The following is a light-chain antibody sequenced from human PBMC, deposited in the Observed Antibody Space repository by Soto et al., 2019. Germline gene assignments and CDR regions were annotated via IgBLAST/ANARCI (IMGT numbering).Light chain of an antibody. CDR3: QRYGSSPWT. V-gene: IGKV3-20*01. CDR1: QSVSSSY. J-gene: IGKJ1*01. Sequence: EIVLTQSPGTLSLSPGERATLSCRASQSVSSSYLAWYQQKPGQAPRLLIYGASSRATGIPDRVSGSGSGTAVTLTISRLEREDFAVYYCQRYGSSPWTFGQGTKVEI. CDR2: GAS.